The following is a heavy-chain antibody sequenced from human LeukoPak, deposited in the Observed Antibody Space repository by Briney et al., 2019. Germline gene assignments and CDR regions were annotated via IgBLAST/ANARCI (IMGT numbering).Heavy chain of an antibody. CDR3: AKAYAFVGANYFDY. V-gene: IGHV3-23*01. CDR2: IGDTT. CDR1: GFTLSTYA. J-gene: IGHJ4*02. Sequence: GGSLRLSCAASGFTLSTYAMSWVRQAPGKGLEWVSAIGDTTYYADSVKGRFTISRDNSKNTLYLQMNNLRAEDAAIYYCAKAYAFVGANYFDYWGQGTLVTVSS. D-gene: IGHD1-26*01.